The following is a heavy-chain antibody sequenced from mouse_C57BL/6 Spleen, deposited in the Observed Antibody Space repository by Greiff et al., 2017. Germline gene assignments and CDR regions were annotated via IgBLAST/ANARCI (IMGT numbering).Heavy chain of an antibody. CDR1: GYAFTNYL. Sequence: QVHVKQSGAELVRPGTSVKVSCKASGYAFTNYLIEWVKQRPGQGLEWIGVINPGSGGTNYNEKFKGKATLTADKSSSTAYMQLSSLTSEDSAVYFCARRDYYGSSYFYFDYWGQGTTLTVSS. V-gene: IGHV1-54*01. CDR3: ARRDYYGSSYFYFDY. J-gene: IGHJ2*01. CDR2: INPGSGGT. D-gene: IGHD1-1*01.